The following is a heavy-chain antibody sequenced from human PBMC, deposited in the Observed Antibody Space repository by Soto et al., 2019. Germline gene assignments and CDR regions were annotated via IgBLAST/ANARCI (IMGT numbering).Heavy chain of an antibody. Sequence: SETLSLTCTVSGGSISSGGYYWSWIRQQPGKGLEWIGHIYYSGSTYYNPSLESRVTISVDTSKNQFSLKLSSVTAADTAVYYCARGSGYSSSSWGYYYYGMDVWGQGTTVTVS. CDR3: ARGSGYSSSSWGYYYYGMDV. V-gene: IGHV4-31*03. CDR2: IYYSGST. J-gene: IGHJ6*02. D-gene: IGHD6-6*01. CDR1: GGSISSGGYY.